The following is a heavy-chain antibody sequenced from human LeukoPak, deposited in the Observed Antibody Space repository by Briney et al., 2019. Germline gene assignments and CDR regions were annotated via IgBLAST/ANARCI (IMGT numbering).Heavy chain of an antibody. CDR2: IKQDGSEK. CDR1: GLTISSYW. V-gene: IGHV3-7*01. Sequence: GGSLRLSCAASGLTISSYWMSWVRQAPGKGLEWVANIKQDGSEKYYVDSVKGRFTISRDNAKNSLYLQMNSLRAEDTAVYYCARDIGDLGSSWSYYYYYYMDVWGKGTTVTVSS. D-gene: IGHD6-13*01. CDR3: ARDIGDLGSSWSYYYYYYMDV. J-gene: IGHJ6*03.